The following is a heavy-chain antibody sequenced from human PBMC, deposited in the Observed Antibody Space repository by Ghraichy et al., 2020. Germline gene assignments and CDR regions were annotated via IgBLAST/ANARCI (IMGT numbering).Heavy chain of an antibody. CDR3: ARDLRKGSYFDY. Sequence: GGSLRLSCVASGFTFRTYGMHWVRQAPGKGLEWVALIWADENNKNYADSVKGRFTISRDNSESTLYLQVNSLRAEDTAVYYCARDLRKGSYFDYWGQGTQVTVSS. CDR1: GFTFRTYG. CDR2: IWADENNK. J-gene: IGHJ4*02. V-gene: IGHV3-33*01.